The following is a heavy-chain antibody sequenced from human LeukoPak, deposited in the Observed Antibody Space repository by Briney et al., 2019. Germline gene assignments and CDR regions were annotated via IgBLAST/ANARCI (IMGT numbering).Heavy chain of an antibody. Sequence: SETLSLTCSVSGGSISNIAFYWAYIRQAPGKGLEWIGTVFSSGYTFYNPSLQSRATISVDTSRNQFSLDLKSVTAADTAVYFCARQGQLFLGGPYWYFDVWGRGTLVTVSS. CDR1: GGSISNIAFY. D-gene: IGHD3-16*01. CDR2: VFSSGYT. CDR3: ARQGQLFLGGPYWYFDV. V-gene: IGHV4-39*01. J-gene: IGHJ2*01.